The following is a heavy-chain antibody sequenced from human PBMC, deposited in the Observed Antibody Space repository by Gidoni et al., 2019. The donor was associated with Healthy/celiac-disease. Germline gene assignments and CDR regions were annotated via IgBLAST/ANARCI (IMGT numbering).Heavy chain of an antibody. V-gene: IGHV3-30-3*01. CDR3: AREPCSSTSCYVGL. Sequence: QVQLVGSGGCVVHPGRSIRLSFAASGLTLSGYAMHWVRQAPGKGLEWVTVISYDGSNKDYADSVKCRFTISKDNSKNTLYLQMNSLRAEDTAVYYCAREPCSSTSCYVGLWGQGTMVTVSS. CDR1: GLTLSGYA. D-gene: IGHD2-2*01. CDR2: ISYDGSNK. J-gene: IGHJ3*01.